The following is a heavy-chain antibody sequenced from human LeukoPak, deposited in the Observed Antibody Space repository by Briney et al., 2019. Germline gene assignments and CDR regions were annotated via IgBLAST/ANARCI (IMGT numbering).Heavy chain of an antibody. Sequence: SETLFLTCDVSGYSISSGYFWVWIRQSPGKGLEWIGSIYHTGSAYYNPSLKSPVTISVDTSKNQFSLRLSSMTAADTAVYYCARDLGFTISDNWFDPWGQGTLVTVSS. D-gene: IGHD3-3*01. CDR2: IYHTGSA. J-gene: IGHJ5*02. V-gene: IGHV4-38-2*02. CDR3: ARDLGFTISDNWFDP. CDR1: GYSISSGYF.